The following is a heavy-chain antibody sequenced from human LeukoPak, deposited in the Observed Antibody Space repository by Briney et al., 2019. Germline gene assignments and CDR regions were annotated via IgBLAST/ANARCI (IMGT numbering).Heavy chain of an antibody. CDR1: GDSASSNSVT. CDR3: ARDRWELPEYYFDY. V-gene: IGHV6-1*01. CDR2: TYYRSKWYN. Sequence: SQTLSLTCAISGDSASSNSVTWNWIRQSPSRGLEWLGRTYYRSKWYNDYAVSVKSRITINPDTSKNQFSLQLNSVTPEDTAVYYCARDRWELPEYYFDYWGQGTLVTVSS. J-gene: IGHJ4*02. D-gene: IGHD1-26*01.